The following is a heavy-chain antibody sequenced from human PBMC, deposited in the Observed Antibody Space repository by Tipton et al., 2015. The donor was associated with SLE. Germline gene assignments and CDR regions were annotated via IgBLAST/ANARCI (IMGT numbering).Heavy chain of an antibody. V-gene: IGHV4-59*08. CDR2: IYYSGST. Sequence: GSLRLSCTVSGGSISSYYWSWIRQPPGKGLECIGYIYYSGSTNYNPSLKSRVTISVDTSKNQFSLKLSSVTAADTAVYYCARRGYDFWSGHFDYWGQGTLVTVSS. J-gene: IGHJ4*02. CDR3: ARRGYDFWSGHFDY. CDR1: GGSISSYY. D-gene: IGHD3-3*01.